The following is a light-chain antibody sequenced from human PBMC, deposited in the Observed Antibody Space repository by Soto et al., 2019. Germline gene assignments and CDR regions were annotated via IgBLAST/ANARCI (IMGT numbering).Light chain of an antibody. CDR3: SSYTRSATLGV. CDR2: EVN. V-gene: IGLV2-14*01. Sequence: QSALTQPASVSGSPGQSITISCTGTSTDVGGYNYVSWYQQHPGKAPKLMIYEVNNRPSGVSDRFSGSKSGNTASLTISGLQAEDDADYYCSSYTRSATLGVFGGGTKVTVL. CDR1: STDVGGYNY. J-gene: IGLJ3*02.